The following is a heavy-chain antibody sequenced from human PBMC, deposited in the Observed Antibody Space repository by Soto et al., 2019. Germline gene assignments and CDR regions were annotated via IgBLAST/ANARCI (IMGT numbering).Heavy chain of an antibody. CDR1: GFTFSSYA. CDR2: ISYDGSNK. J-gene: IGHJ4*02. Sequence: QVQLVESGGGVVQPGRSLRLSCAASGFTFSSYAMHWVRQAPGKGLEWVAVISYDGSNKYYADSVKGRFTISRDNSKNTLYLQMNSLRAEDTAVYYCAKDRSSSWTLDYWGQGTLVTVSS. CDR3: AKDRSSSWTLDY. V-gene: IGHV3-30*04. D-gene: IGHD6-13*01.